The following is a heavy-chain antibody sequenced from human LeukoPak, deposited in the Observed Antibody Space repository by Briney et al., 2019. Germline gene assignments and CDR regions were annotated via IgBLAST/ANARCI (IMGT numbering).Heavy chain of an antibody. Sequence: GTSLRLSCVASGFIFSRSAMHWVRQAPGKGLEWVAVTSYDESDIWYADSVKGRFTIARDNSRDTLYLQMNSQRSEDTAVYYCARDYYGSIDYWGQGTLVTVSS. D-gene: IGHD3-10*01. J-gene: IGHJ4*02. CDR2: TSYDESDI. CDR1: GFIFSRSA. CDR3: ARDYYGSIDY. V-gene: IGHV3-30-3*01.